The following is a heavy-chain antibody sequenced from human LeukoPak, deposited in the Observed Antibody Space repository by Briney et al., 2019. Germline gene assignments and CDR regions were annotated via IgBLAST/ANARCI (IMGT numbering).Heavy chain of an antibody. Sequence: ASVKVSCKASGYTFTGYYMHWVRQAPGQGLEWMGWINPNSGGTNYAQKFQGRVTMTRDTSISTAYMELSRLRSDDTALYYCARVLTLWFGALDYWGQGRMVSV. CDR1: GYTFTGYY. V-gene: IGHV1-2*02. CDR3: ARVLTLWFGALDY. CDR2: INPNSGGT. D-gene: IGHD3-10*01. J-gene: IGHJ4*02.